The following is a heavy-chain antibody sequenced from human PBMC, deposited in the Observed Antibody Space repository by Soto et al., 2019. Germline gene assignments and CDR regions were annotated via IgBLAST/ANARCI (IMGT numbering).Heavy chain of an antibody. V-gene: IGHV3-30-3*01. CDR2: VSFDGSNK. Sequence: QMQLVESGGGVVQPGGSLRLSCEASGFTFNYYPMHWVRKAPGKGLEWVAVVSFDGSNKYYADSVKGRFTISKDNSKNTLYLQMNSLRREDTAVYYCARLPGPLVAVLYIYPLDGREAMSDVDVWGQGTTVTVSS. D-gene: IGHD6-19*01. J-gene: IGHJ6*02. CDR1: GFTFNYYP. CDR3: ARLPGPLVAVLYIYPLDGREAMSDVDV.